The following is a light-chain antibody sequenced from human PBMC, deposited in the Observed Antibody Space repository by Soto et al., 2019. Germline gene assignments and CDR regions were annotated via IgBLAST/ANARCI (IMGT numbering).Light chain of an antibody. Sequence: DIQMTQSPSSLSASVGDRVTITCRASQSISSYLNWYQQKPGKAPKLLIYAASSLQSGVPSRFSGCGSGTDFTLTISSLQPEDFATYYCQHSYSTPRTFGQGTKVEIK. CDR3: QHSYSTPRT. J-gene: IGKJ1*01. CDR2: AAS. CDR1: QSISSY. V-gene: IGKV1-39*01.